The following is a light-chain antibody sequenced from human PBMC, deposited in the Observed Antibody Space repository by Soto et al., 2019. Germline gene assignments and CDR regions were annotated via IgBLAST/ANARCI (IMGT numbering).Light chain of an antibody. CDR2: DVI. Sequence: QSALTQPPSASGAPGQSVTISCTGTSSDVGGYNFVSWYQHHPCKAPKLMIYDVIKRPSWVPDRFSGSKSGNTASLTVSGLQAEDEADYYCSSYAGSNTWVFGGGTKLTV. CDR3: SSYAGSNTWV. V-gene: IGLV2-8*01. J-gene: IGLJ3*02. CDR1: SSDVGGYNF.